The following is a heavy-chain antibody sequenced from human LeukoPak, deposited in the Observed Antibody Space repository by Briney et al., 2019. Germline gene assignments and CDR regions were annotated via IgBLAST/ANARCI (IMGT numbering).Heavy chain of an antibody. Sequence: PSETLSLTCTVSGGSISSSSYYWGWIRQPPGKGLEWIGSIYYSGSTYYNPSLKSRVTISVDTSKNQFSLKLSSVTAADTAVYYCARLPSERRTAMAWFDPWGQGTLVTVSS. CDR1: GGSISSSSYY. CDR2: IYYSGST. CDR3: ARLPSERRTAMAWFDP. J-gene: IGHJ5*02. D-gene: IGHD5-18*01. V-gene: IGHV4-39*01.